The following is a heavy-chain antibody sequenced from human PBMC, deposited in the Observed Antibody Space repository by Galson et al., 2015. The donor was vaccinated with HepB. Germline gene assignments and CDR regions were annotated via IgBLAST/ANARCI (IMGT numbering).Heavy chain of an antibody. CDR3: TSGPVDTAMVVGY. Sequence: SLRLSCAASGFTFSGSAMHWVRQASGKGLEWVGRIRSKANSYATAYAASVKGRFTISRDDSKNTAYLQMNSLKTEDTAVYYCTSGPVDTAMVVGYWGQGTLVTVSS. CDR1: GFTFSGSA. CDR2: IRSKANSYAT. J-gene: IGHJ4*02. V-gene: IGHV3-73*01. D-gene: IGHD5-18*01.